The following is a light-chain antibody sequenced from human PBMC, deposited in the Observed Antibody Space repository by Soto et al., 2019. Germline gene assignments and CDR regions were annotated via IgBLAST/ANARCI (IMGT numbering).Light chain of an antibody. J-gene: IGKJ4*01. Sequence: EIVLTQSPATLSLSPGERATLSCGASRSVSSYLAWYQQKPGQAPRLLIHDAPYRAPGIPARFSGSGSGTDFTRTISSLEPEDFAVYYGQHRSDWPPRLSFGGGTNVEIK. CDR3: QHRSDWPPRLS. CDR2: DAP. V-gene: IGKV3-11*01. CDR1: RSVSSY.